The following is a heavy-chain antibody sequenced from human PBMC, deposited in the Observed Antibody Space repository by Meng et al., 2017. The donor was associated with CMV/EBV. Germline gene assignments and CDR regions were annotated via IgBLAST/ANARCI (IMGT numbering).Heavy chain of an antibody. CDR1: GYTFTSYG. V-gene: IGHV1-18*01. D-gene: IGHD2-2*01. CDR3: AREGQIVVVPAAIYDYYYGMDV. CDR2: ISAYNGNT. J-gene: IGHJ6*02. Sequence: ASVKVSCKASGYTFTSYGISWVRQAPGQGLEWMGWISAYNGNTNYAQKLQGRVTMTTDTSTSTAYMELKSLKSDDTAVYYCAREGQIVVVPAAIYDYYYGMDVWGQGTTVTVSS.